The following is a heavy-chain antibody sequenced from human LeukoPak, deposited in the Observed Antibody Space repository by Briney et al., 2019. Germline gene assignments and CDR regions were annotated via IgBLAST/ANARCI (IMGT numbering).Heavy chain of an antibody. V-gene: IGHV4-39*01. Sequence: SQTLSLTCTVVAGSISSSSYYWGWIRQPPVKGLEGSGRIFLSGSTYYNPSLECRVTLSVAPAKHQCCLRPSSVTTAATAAVYCAVNPPLGFGGKGAFDIWGKGTMVTVSS. D-gene: IGHD3-10*01. CDR2: IFLSGST. CDR1: AGSISSSSYY. CDR3: AVNPPLGFGGKGAFDI. J-gene: IGHJ3*02.